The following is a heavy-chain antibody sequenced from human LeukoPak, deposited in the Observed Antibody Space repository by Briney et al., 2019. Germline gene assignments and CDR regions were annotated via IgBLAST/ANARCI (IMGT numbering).Heavy chain of an antibody. V-gene: IGHV3-74*01. CDR3: ARDRWDAFDI. CDR2: INRDGGST. Sequence: PGGSLRLSCAASGFTFSSYWMHWVRQAPGKGLVWVSRINRDGGSTSYADSVKGRFTISRDNAKNTLYLQMNSLRAEDTAVFYCARDRWDAFDIWGQGTMVTVSS. CDR1: GFTFSSYW. J-gene: IGHJ3*02. D-gene: IGHD1-26*01.